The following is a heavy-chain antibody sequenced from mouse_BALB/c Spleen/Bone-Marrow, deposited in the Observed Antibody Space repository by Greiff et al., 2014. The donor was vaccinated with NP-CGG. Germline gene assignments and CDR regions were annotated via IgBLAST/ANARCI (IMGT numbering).Heavy chain of an antibody. Sequence: EVQLVESXPKLVKPGASVKMSCKASGYTFTSYVMHWMKQKPGQGLEWIGYINPYNDGTKYNETFKGKATLTSDKSSSTAYMDLSSLTSEDSAVYFCARSEYFGSSYDYWGQGTTLTVSS. CDR2: INPYNDGT. CDR1: GYTFTSYV. CDR3: ARSEYFGSSYDY. D-gene: IGHD1-1*01. V-gene: IGHV1-14*01. J-gene: IGHJ2*01.